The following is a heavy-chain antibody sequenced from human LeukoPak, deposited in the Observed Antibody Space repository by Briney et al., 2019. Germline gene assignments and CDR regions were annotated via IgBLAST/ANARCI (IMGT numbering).Heavy chain of an antibody. CDR2: ISGGGDPA. V-gene: IGHV3-23*01. CDR1: GFTFNNYV. CDR3: AKDPRGGYSGSWYFDY. D-gene: IGHD1-26*01. Sequence: GGSLRLSCTASGFTFNNYVMSWVRQAPGKGLEWVSAISGGGDPAYYADSVKGRFTISRDNSKNTLYLQMNSLRAEDTAVYYCAKDPRGGYSGSWYFDYWGQGTLVTVSS. J-gene: IGHJ4*02.